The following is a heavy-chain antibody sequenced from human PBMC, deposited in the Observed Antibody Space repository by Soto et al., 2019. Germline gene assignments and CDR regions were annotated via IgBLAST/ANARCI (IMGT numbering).Heavy chain of an antibody. CDR1: GYTFTSYD. J-gene: IGHJ6*02. V-gene: IGHV1-8*01. CDR3: ASWAATGGTNYYYYSMDV. Sequence: QVQLMQSGAEVKKPGASVKVSCKSSGYTFTSYDINWVRQATGQGREWMGWMNPNSGNTGYAQKFQGRVTMTRKTSISTDYMELRSVRSEDTAVYYCASWAATGGTNYYYYSMDVWGQGTTVTVSS. CDR2: MNPNSGNT. D-gene: IGHD2-15*01.